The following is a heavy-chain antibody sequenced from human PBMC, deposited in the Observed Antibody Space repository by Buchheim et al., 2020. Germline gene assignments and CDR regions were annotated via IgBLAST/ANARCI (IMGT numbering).Heavy chain of an antibody. CDR2: IHSSGDT. Sequence: QVQLQESGPGLVKPSQTLSLTCTVSGGSINSGDYYWSWLRQPPGKGLEWIGNIHSSGDTSYNPSLKSRITISSDTSKSQFSRRLNSVTAADTAVYYCAREGLDIDVRVTAIHGYRFDYWGQGT. CDR3: AREGLDIDVRVTAIHGYRFDY. CDR1: GGSINSGDYY. V-gene: IGHV4-30-4*01. J-gene: IGHJ4*02. D-gene: IGHD2-21*02.